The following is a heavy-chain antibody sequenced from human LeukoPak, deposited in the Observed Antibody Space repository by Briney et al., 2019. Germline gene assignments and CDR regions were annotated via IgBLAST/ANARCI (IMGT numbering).Heavy chain of an antibody. V-gene: IGHV1-18*01. CDR2: ISAYNGNT. Sequence: ASVKVSCKASGYTFTSYGISWVRQAPGQGLEWMGWISAYNGNTNYAQKFQGRVTITADESTSTAYMELSSLRSEDTAVYYCARGDIVVVPAAYYYYYYGMDVWGQGTTVTVSS. CDR1: GYTFTSYG. D-gene: IGHD2-2*01. CDR3: ARGDIVVVPAAYYYYYYGMDV. J-gene: IGHJ6*02.